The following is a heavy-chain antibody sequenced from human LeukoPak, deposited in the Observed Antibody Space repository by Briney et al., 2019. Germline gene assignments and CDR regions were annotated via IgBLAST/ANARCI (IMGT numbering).Heavy chain of an antibody. CDR1: GASINSHY. V-gene: IGHV4-4*07. CDR2: IYISGST. Sequence: SETLSLTCTVSGASINSHYWSWIRQPAGKGLEWIGRIYISGSTNYNSSLQSRVTMSVDTSKNQFSLKLSSVTAADTAVYYCARGSVNYCSSTSCSGAFDIWGQGTMVTVSS. CDR3: ARGSVNYCSSTSCSGAFDI. D-gene: IGHD2-2*01. J-gene: IGHJ3*02.